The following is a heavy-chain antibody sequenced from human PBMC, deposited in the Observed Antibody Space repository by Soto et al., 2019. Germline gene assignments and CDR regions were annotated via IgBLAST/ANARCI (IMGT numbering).Heavy chain of an antibody. CDR1: GGTFGSYA. D-gene: IGHD2-2*01. CDR3: ARSQGSSTSLEIYYYYYYGMDV. Sequence: QVQLVQSGAEVKKPGSSVKVSCKASGGTFGSYAISWVRQAPGQGLEWMGGIIPIPGTANYAQTFQGRVTIAADESTSTAYMELSSMTSEDTAVYYCARSQGSSTSLEIYYYYYYGMDVWGQGTTVTVSS. V-gene: IGHV1-69*01. J-gene: IGHJ6*02. CDR2: IIPIPGTA.